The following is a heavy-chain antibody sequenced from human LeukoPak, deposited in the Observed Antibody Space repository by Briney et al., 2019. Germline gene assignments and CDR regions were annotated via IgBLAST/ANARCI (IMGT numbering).Heavy chain of an antibody. V-gene: IGHV3-9*01. CDR2: ISWNSGSI. Sequence: PGGSLRLSCAASGFTFDDYAMHWVRQAPGKGLEWVSGISWNSGSIGYADSVKGRFTISRDNAKNSLYLQMNSLRAEDTALYYCAKALATAMVSYYYGMDVWGQGTTVTVSS. J-gene: IGHJ6*02. CDR1: GFTFDDYA. D-gene: IGHD5-18*01. CDR3: AKALATAMVSYYYGMDV.